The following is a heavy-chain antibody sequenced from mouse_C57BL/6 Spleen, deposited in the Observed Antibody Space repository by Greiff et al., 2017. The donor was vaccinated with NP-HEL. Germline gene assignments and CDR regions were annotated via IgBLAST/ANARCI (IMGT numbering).Heavy chain of an antibody. CDR3: ARARFPYYGSSYRYYFDY. Sequence: VQLQQPGAELAKPGASVKLSCKASGYTFTSYWMHWVKQRPGQGLEWIGMIHPNSGSTNYNEKFKSKATLTVDKSSSTAYMQLSSLTSEDSAVYYCARARFPYYGSSYRYYFDYWGKGTTLTVSS. CDR2: IHPNSGST. D-gene: IGHD1-1*01. V-gene: IGHV1-64*01. J-gene: IGHJ2*01. CDR1: GYTFTSYW.